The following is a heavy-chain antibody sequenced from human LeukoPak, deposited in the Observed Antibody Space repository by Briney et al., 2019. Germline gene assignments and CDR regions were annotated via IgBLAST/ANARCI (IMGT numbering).Heavy chain of an antibody. CDR3: AKGGVPYCSSTSCYDHYYYGMDV. D-gene: IGHD2-2*01. CDR2: ISGSGGST. Sequence: GGSLRLPCAASGFTFSSYAMSWVRQAPGKGLEWVSAISGSGGSTYYADSVKGRFTISRDNSKNTLYLQMSSLRAEDTAVYYCAKGGVPYCSSTSCYDHYYYGMDVWGQGTTVTVSS. V-gene: IGHV3-23*01. J-gene: IGHJ6*02. CDR1: GFTFSSYA.